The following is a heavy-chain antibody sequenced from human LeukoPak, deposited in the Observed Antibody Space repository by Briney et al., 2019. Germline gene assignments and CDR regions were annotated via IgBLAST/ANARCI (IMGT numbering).Heavy chain of an antibody. V-gene: IGHV1-2*02. D-gene: IGHD3-10*01. CDR3: ARGRAITMVRGLTFPYYMDV. CDR2: INPNSGGT. Sequence: ASVKVSCKASGYTFTGYYMHWVRQAPGQGLEWMGWINPNSGGTNYAQKFQGRVTMTRDTSISTAYMELSSLRSEDTAVYYCARGRAITMVRGLTFPYYMDVWGKGTTVTVSS. CDR1: GYTFTGYY. J-gene: IGHJ6*03.